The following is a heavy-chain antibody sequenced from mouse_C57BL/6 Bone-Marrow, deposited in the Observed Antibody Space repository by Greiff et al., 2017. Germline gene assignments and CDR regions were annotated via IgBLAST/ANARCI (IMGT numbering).Heavy chain of an antibody. J-gene: IGHJ3*01. CDR2: ISSGGSYT. D-gene: IGHD3-3*01. Sequence: EVKLVESGGDLVKPGGSLKLSCAASGFTFSSYGMSWVRQTPDKRLEWVATISSGGSYTYYPDSVKGRFTISRDNAKNTLYLHMSSLKSEDTAMYYGARHGHAYWGQGTLVTVAA. CDR1: GFTFSSYG. V-gene: IGHV5-6*01. CDR3: ARHGHAY.